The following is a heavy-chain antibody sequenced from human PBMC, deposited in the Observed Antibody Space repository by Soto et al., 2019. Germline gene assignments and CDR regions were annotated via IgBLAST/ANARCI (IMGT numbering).Heavy chain of an antibody. CDR3: ARDTTTIRPHYYFAN. CDR1: GFSFSSYA. V-gene: IGHV3-33*01. J-gene: IGHJ4*02. D-gene: IGHD1-1*01. Sequence: QVQLVESGGGVVQPGRSLRLSCVVSGFSFSSYAMHWVRQAPGKGLEWVAAIWYDGSNHADSVKGRFTISRDISKNTLYLQMNSLRAEDTAVYYCARDTTTIRPHYYFANWGQGALVTVSS. CDR2: IWYDGS.